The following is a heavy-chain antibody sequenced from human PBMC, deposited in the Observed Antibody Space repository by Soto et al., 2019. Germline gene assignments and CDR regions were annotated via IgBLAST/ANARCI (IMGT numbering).Heavy chain of an antibody. CDR1: GYTFTSYG. CDR2: ISAYNGNT. D-gene: IGHD3-22*01. CDR3: ALISTYYYDSSGPQSDY. V-gene: IGHV1-18*04. Sequence: SVKVSCKASGYTFTSYGVSWGRQAPGQGLEWMGWISAYNGNTNYAQKLQGRVTMTTDTSMRTAYMELRSLRSDDTAVYYCALISTYYYDSSGPQSDYWGQGTLFTVSS. J-gene: IGHJ4*02.